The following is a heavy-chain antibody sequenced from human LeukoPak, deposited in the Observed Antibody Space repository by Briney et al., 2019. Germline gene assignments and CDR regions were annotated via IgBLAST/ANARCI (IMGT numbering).Heavy chain of an antibody. CDR2: IPYSGST. Sequence: SETLSLTCTVSGDSISSSSYYWGWLRQPPGKGLEWIVSIPYSGSTYYNPSLKSRLTISVDTSKNQFSLKLSSVTAADTAVYYCARCKDYYVSGSYYKTFDYWGQGTLVTVSS. D-gene: IGHD3-10*01. CDR1: GDSISSSSYY. J-gene: IGHJ4*02. V-gene: IGHV4-39*07. CDR3: ARCKDYYVSGSYYKTFDY.